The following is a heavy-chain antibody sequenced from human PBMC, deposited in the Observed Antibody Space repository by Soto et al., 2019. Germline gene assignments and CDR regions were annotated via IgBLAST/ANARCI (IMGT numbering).Heavy chain of an antibody. CDR1: GFTFSSYG. J-gene: IGHJ6*02. Sequence: GGSLRLSCAASGFTFSSYGMHWVRQAPGKGLEWVAVISYDGSNKYYADSVKGRFTISRGNSKNTLYLQMNSLRAEDTAVYYCAKAFESSSWYYYYYYGMDVWGQGTTVTVSS. CDR3: AKAFESSSWYYYYYYGMDV. V-gene: IGHV3-30*18. D-gene: IGHD6-13*01. CDR2: ISYDGSNK.